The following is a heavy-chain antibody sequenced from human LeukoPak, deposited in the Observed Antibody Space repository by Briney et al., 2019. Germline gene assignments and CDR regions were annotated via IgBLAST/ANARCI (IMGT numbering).Heavy chain of an antibody. Sequence: PSQTLSLTCAISGDSVSSNRTGWNWTRQSPSRGLEWLGRTYYRSKWYNDYAVSVKSRITINPDTSKNQFSLQLNSVTHEDTAVYYCARGGGGADYWGQGTLVTVSS. V-gene: IGHV6-1*01. CDR1: GDSVSSNRTG. CDR3: ARGGGGADY. D-gene: IGHD6-25*01. J-gene: IGHJ4*02. CDR2: TYYRSKWYN.